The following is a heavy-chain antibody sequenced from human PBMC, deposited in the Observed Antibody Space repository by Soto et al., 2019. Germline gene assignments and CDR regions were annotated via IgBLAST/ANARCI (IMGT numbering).Heavy chain of an antibody. Sequence: SETLSLTCTVSGCSISSYYWSWIRQPPGKGLEWIGYIYYSGSTYYNPSLKSRVTISVDTSKNQFSLKLSSVTAADTAVYYCARGIAVAGTIWDYWGQGTLVTVSS. CDR1: GCSISSYY. J-gene: IGHJ4*02. CDR3: ARGIAVAGTIWDY. CDR2: IYYSGST. D-gene: IGHD6-19*01. V-gene: IGHV4-59*12.